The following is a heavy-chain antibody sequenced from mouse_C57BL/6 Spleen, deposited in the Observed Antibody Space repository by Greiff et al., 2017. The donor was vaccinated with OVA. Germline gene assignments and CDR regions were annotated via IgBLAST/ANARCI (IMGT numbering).Heavy chain of an antibody. J-gene: IGHJ1*03. V-gene: IGHV1-20*01. Sequence: VQLKESGPELVKPGDSVKISCKASGYSFTGYFMNWVMQSHGKSLEWIGRINPYNGDTFYNQKFKGKATLTVDKSSSTAHMELRSLTSEDSAVYYGARGNGNYLYWYFDVWGTGTTVTVSS. D-gene: IGHD2-1*01. CDR1: GYSFTGYF. CDR3: ARGNGNYLYWYFDV. CDR2: INPYNGDT.